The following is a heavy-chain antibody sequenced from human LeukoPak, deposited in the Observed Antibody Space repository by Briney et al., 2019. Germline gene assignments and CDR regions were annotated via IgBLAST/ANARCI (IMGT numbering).Heavy chain of an antibody. J-gene: IGHJ6*03. CDR2: ITSSGSYI. V-gene: IGHV3-21*01. D-gene: IGHD1-26*01. CDR1: GFTFSNYN. Sequence: GGSLRLSCAASGFTFSNYNMNWVRQAPGKAMEWVSSITSSGSYIFYADSVKGRFTISRDNAKNSLYLQMDSLGPEDTAVYYCARDPYSGNYGNDYYYYMDVWGKGTTVTISS. CDR3: ARDPYSGNYGNDYYYYMDV.